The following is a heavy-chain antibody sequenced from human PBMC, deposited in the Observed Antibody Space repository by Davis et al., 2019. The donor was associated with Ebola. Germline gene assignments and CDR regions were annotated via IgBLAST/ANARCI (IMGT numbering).Heavy chain of an antibody. CDR3: VRAYPGMFDY. CDR1: GYTFSSYD. CDR2: MNPNSGNT. V-gene: IGHV1-8*03. J-gene: IGHJ4*02. D-gene: IGHD6-13*01. Sequence: ASVKVSCKASGYTFSSYDINWVRQATGQGLEWMGWMNPNSGNTGYAQKFQGRVTITRSTSISTAYMELSSLTSEDTAVYYCVRAYPGMFDYWGQGTLVTVSS.